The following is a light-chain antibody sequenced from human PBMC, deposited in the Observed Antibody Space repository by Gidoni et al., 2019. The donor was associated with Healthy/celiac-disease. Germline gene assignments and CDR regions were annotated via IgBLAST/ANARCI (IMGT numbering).Light chain of an antibody. CDR3: QQYNNWPRT. CDR2: GAS. CDR1: QSVSSN. Sequence: ELVMPQSPATLSVSPGERATLSCRASQSVSSNLAWYQQKPGQAPRLLIYGASTRATGIPARFSGSGSGTEFTLTISSLQSEDVAVYYCQQYNNWPRTFGQGTKVEIK. V-gene: IGKV3-15*01. J-gene: IGKJ1*01.